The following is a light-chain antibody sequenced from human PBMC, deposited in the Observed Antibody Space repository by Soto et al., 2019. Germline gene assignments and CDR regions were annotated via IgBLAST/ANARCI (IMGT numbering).Light chain of an antibody. CDR2: WAS. CDR3: QQYYTNPLT. V-gene: IGKV4-1*01. CDR1: QTVLYSSDNKNY. Sequence: DIVLTQSPDALAVSLGEGATIACRSSQTVLYSSDNKNYLAWYQQKPGQPPKLLIYWASTRESGVPERFSGSGSGTDFTLTISSLRAEDVEVYYCQQYYTNPLTFGGGTKVDIK. J-gene: IGKJ4*01.